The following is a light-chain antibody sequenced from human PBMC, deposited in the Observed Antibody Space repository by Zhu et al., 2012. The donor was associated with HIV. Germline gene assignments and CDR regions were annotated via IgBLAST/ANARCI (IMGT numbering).Light chain of an antibody. J-gene: IGKJ4*01. V-gene: IGKV1-9*01. CDR2: GAS. CDR3: QHLTIYPT. Sequence: DPVSITCRASQGISNHLAWYHQKPGKAPKLLIYGASYLTRSGPSRFSGSGSGTEFTLTISSLQPEDFATYYCQHLTIYPTFGGGSKVEMK. CDR1: QGISNH.